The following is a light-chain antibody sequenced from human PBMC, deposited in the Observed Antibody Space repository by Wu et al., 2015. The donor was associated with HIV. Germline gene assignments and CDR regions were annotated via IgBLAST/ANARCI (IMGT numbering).Light chain of an antibody. J-gene: IGKJ1*01. Sequence: DIQMTQSPSSLSASVGDRVIITCRTSQNINNYLNRYQQKQGKAPNLLIYAASSLQSGVPSRFSGSGSGTDFTLTISSLHPEDFATYYCQQSYSTYPTFGQGTKVEIK. CDR2: AAS. V-gene: IGKV1-39*01. CDR1: QNINNY. CDR3: QQSYSTYPT.